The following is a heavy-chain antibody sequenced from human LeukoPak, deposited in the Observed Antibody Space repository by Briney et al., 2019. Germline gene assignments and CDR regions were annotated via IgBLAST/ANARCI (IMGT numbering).Heavy chain of an antibody. Sequence: PSETLSLTCTVSGGSVSSGSYYWSWIRQPPGKGLEWIGYIYYSGSTNYNPSLRSRVTISVDTSKNQFSLKLSSVTAADTAVFYCARLLAAPKTDYFDYWGQGTLVTASS. CDR3: ARLLAAPKTDYFDY. V-gene: IGHV4-61*01. CDR2: IYYSGST. J-gene: IGHJ4*02. CDR1: GGSVSSGSYY. D-gene: IGHD6-13*01.